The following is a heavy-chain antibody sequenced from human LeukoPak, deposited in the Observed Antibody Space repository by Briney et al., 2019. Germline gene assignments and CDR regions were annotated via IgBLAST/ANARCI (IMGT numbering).Heavy chain of an antibody. V-gene: IGHV4-30-4*01. CDR2: IYYSGST. CDR1: GGSISSGDYY. D-gene: IGHD2-2*01. CDR3: ARVGIVVVPAATGAFDI. Sequence: SETLSLTCTVSGGSISSGDYYWSWIRQPPGKGLEWIGYIYYSGSTYYNPSLKGRVTISVDTSKNQFFLKLSSVTAADTAVYYCARVGIVVVPAATGAFDIWGQGTMVTVSS. J-gene: IGHJ3*02.